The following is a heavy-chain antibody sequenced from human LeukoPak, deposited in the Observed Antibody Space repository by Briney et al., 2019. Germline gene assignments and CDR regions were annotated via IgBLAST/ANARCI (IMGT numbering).Heavy chain of an antibody. J-gene: IGHJ6*02. Sequence: GGSLRLSCAASGYTFSYYWMHWVRQVPGKGLVWVSRIDTDGRTTTYADSVKGRFTISRDNAKNSLSLQMNSLRDDDTAVYYCASGYTDLGGDYAMDVWGQGTTVTVSS. CDR3: ASGYTDLGGDYAMDV. V-gene: IGHV3-74*01. D-gene: IGHD5-18*01. CDR1: GYTFSYYW. CDR2: IDTDGRTT.